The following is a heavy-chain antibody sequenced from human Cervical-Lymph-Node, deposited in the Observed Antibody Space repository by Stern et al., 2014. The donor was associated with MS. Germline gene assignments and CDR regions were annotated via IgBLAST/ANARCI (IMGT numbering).Heavy chain of an antibody. D-gene: IGHD6-13*01. Sequence: SGPTLVKPTQTLTLTCTFSGFSLSTSGVSVAWIRQPPGKALEWLGLFYWNGDKRYNPSLKSRVTITKDTSENQVVLKMTSMAPVDTATYYCAHNFGPAGNLDNAFDIWGRGTMVTVSS. CDR1: GFSLSTSGVS. J-gene: IGHJ3*02. CDR3: AHNFGPAGNLDNAFDI. CDR2: FYWNGDK. V-gene: IGHV2-5*01.